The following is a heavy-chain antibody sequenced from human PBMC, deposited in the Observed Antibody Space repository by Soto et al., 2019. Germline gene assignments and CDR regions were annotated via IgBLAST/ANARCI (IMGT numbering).Heavy chain of an antibody. Sequence: EVQLLESGGGLVQPGGSLRLSCAASGITFSSSVMSWARQAPGKGLEWVSEITGSGDSTHYADSVKGRFTMSRDNSKNTLYLQMNSLRPEDTAAYYCAGAWSWGQGTLVTVSS. CDR3: AGAWS. J-gene: IGHJ5*02. CDR1: GITFSSSV. V-gene: IGHV3-23*01. D-gene: IGHD2-8*01. CDR2: ITGSGDST.